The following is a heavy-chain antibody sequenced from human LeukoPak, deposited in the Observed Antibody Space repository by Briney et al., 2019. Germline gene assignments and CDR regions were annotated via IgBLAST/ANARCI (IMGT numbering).Heavy chain of an antibody. CDR2: ISGSSNSI. CDR1: GFTLSHYS. CDR3: AKDIDVVPAAMPNFDY. J-gene: IGHJ4*02. Sequence: PGGSLRLSCAASGFTLSHYSMNWVRQAPGKGLEWVSYISGSSNSIYYADSVKGRFTISRDNSKNTLYLQMNSLRAEDTAVYYCAKDIDVVPAAMPNFDYWGQGTLVTVS. D-gene: IGHD2-2*01. V-gene: IGHV3-48*01.